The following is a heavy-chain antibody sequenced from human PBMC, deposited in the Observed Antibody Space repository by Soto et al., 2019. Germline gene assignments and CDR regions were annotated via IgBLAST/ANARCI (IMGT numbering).Heavy chain of an antibody. J-gene: IGHJ5*02. V-gene: IGHV3-53*01. CDR3: VRGPGRYCSSTSCPLPFDP. D-gene: IGHD2-2*01. Sequence: PGGSLRLSCAASGLTVSNAYMAWVRQAPGMGLEWVSVIYDNGTTYYADSVKGRFTISRDTSTNTLSLQMDSLRAEDTAVYYCVRGPGRYCSSTSCPLPFDPWGQGTLVTVSS. CDR1: GLTVSNAY. CDR2: IYDNGTT.